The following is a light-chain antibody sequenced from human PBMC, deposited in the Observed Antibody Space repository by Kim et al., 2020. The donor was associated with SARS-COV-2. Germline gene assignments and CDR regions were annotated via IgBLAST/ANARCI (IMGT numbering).Light chain of an antibody. V-gene: IGKV1-17*03. CDR2: AAS. CDR3: LQHKSYPLT. J-gene: IGKJ4*01. CDR1: QGISTY. Sequence: ASVGDTVTITCRASQGISTYLAWVQQKPGKVPKRLIYAASSLQSGVPLRFSGSRSGTEFTLTISSLQPEDFATYYWLQHKSYPLTFGGGTKVDIK.